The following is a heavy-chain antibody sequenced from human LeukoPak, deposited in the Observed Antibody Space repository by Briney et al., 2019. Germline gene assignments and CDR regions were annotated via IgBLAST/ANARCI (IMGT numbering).Heavy chain of an antibody. Sequence: ASVKVSCKASGGTFSSYAISWVRQAPGQGLEWMGGIIPIFGTANYAQKFQGRVTITADESTSTAYMELSSLRSEDTAVYYCARDPPPNSSGYYDEDYWGQGTLVTVSS. J-gene: IGHJ4*02. CDR3: ARDPPPNSSGYYDEDY. CDR1: GGTFSSYA. D-gene: IGHD3-22*01. CDR2: IIPIFGTA. V-gene: IGHV1-69*13.